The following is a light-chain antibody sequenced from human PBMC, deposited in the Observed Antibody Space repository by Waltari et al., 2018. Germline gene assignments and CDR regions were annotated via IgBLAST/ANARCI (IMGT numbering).Light chain of an antibody. CDR2: AAS. CDR1: QSISSY. Sequence: DIQMTQSPSSLSASVGDRVTITCRASQSISSYLNWYQQKPGKAPKLLIYAASSLQSGVPSRFSGSGSGTDFTLTISSLQPEDFATYCCRQSYSTSLTFGGGTKVEIK. J-gene: IGKJ4*01. CDR3: RQSYSTSLT. V-gene: IGKV1-39*01.